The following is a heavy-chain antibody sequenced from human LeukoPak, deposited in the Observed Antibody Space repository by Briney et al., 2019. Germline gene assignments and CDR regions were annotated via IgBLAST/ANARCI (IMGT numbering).Heavy chain of an antibody. CDR1: RFTLSRYS. CDR2: ISSSSSYI. Sequence: GGSLRLSCAASRFTLSRYSMNGVRQAPGKGLEWVSSISSSSSYIYYADSVKGRLAISRDNAKNSLYLQMNSLRAEDTAVYYCASVVVPAAAIRGFDYWGQGTLVTVSS. D-gene: IGHD2-2*01. J-gene: IGHJ4*02. V-gene: IGHV3-21*01. CDR3: ASVVVPAAAIRGFDY.